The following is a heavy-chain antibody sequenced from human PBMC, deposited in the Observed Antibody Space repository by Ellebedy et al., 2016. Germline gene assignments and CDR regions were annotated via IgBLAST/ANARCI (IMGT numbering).Heavy chain of an antibody. Sequence: GGSLRLXXAASGFTFSDHYMDWVRQAPGKGLEWVGRTRIKANSYTTEYAASVKGRFTISRDDSKNSLYLQMDSLKTEDTAVYFCARVAMNGLFHFDYWGQGTLVTVSS. CDR3: ARVAMNGLFHFDY. D-gene: IGHD2-8*01. J-gene: IGHJ4*02. CDR1: GFTFSDHY. CDR2: TRIKANSYTT. V-gene: IGHV3-72*01.